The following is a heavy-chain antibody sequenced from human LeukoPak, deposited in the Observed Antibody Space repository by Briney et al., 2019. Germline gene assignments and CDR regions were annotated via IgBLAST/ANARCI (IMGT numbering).Heavy chain of an antibody. CDR3: ARDRYSSGWYRGSDWFDP. CDR1: GGSISNYY. J-gene: IGHJ5*02. CDR2: IYYSGST. V-gene: IGHV4-59*01. D-gene: IGHD6-19*01. Sequence: SGTLSLTCTVSGGSISNYYWSWIRQPPGKGLEWIGHIYYSGSTNYNPSLKSRITISVDTSKNQFSLKLTSVTAADTAVYYCARDRYSSGWYRGSDWFDPWGQGTLVTVSS.